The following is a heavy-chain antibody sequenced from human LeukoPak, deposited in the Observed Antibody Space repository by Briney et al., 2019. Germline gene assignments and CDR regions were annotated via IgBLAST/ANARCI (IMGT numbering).Heavy chain of an antibody. D-gene: IGHD3-10*02. CDR1: GFTFSSYE. J-gene: IGHJ6*04. V-gene: IGHV3-48*03. CDR3: AELGITMIGGV. Sequence: GGSLSLSCAASGFTFSSYEMNWVRQAPGKGLEWVSYISSSGSTIYYADSVKGRFTISRDNAKNSLYLQMNSLRAEDTAVYYCAELGITMIGGVWGKGTTVTISS. CDR2: ISSSGSTI.